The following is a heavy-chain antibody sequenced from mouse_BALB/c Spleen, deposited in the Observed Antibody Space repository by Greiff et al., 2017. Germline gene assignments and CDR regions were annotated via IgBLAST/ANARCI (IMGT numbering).Heavy chain of an antibody. D-gene: IGHD2-14*01. CDR3: ARSEYRYSFAY. V-gene: IGHV1-9*01. CDR1: GYTFSSYW. CDR2: ILPGSGST. J-gene: IGHJ3*01. Sequence: VQLQQSGAELMKPGASVKISCKATGYTFSSYWIEWVKQRPGHGLEWIGEILPGSGSTNYNEKFKGKATFTADTSSNTAYMQLSSLTSEDSAVYYCARSEYRYSFAYWGQGTLVTVSA.